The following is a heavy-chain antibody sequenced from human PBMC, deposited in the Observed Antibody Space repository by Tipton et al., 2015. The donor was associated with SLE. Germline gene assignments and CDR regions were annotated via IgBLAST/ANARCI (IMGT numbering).Heavy chain of an antibody. J-gene: IGHJ1*01. D-gene: IGHD2-2*01. CDR3: ARAYCSSTSCSDRGYFQH. CDR2: MNPNSGNT. Sequence: QSGPEVKKPGASVKVSCKASGYTFTSYDINWVRQATGQGLEWMGWMNPNSGNTGYAQKFQGRVTMTRNTSISTAYMELSSLRSEDTAVYYCARAYCSSTSCSDRGYFQHWGQGTLVTVSS. V-gene: IGHV1-8*01. CDR1: GYTFTSYD.